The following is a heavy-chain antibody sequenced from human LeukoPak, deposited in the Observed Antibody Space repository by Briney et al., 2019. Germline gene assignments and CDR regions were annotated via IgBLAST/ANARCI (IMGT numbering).Heavy chain of an antibody. Sequence: SETLSLTCAVYGGSSSGYYWSWIRQPPGKGLEWIAEINHSGRTNFNLSLRGRVTVYVDTSKNQFSLKLSSVTAADTAVYYCARGGGNLLPYFDPKYYYYMDVWGKGTTVTVSS. D-gene: IGHD3-9*01. CDR3: ARGGGNLLPYFDPKYYYYMDV. CDR2: INHSGRT. CDR1: GGSSSGYY. V-gene: IGHV4-34*01. J-gene: IGHJ6*03.